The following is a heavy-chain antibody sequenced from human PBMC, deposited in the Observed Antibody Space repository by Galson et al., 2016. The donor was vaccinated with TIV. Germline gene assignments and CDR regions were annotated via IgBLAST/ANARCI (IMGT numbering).Heavy chain of an antibody. V-gene: IGHV6-1*01. Sequence: CAISGDSVSSNSAAWNWIRQSPSRGLEWLGRTYYRSKWYNDYALSVKSRITINPDTSKNQFSLQLNSVTPEDTAVYYCAGAPPSLFGIIKSLDSWGQGTLVAV. CDR3: AGAPPSLFGIIKSLDS. CDR1: GDSVSSNSAA. J-gene: IGHJ4*02. CDR2: TYYRSKWYN. D-gene: IGHD2-21*01.